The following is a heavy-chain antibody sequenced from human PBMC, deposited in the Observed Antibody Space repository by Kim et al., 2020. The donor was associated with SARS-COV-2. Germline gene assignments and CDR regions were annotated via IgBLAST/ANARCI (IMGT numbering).Heavy chain of an antibody. D-gene: IGHD2-2*02. J-gene: IGHJ6*02. CDR2: ISAYNGNT. CDR3: AREERYCSSTSCYIAGNNYGMDV. CDR1: GYTFTSYG. Sequence: ASVKVSCKASGYTFTSYGISWVRQAPGQGLEWMGWISAYNGNTNYAQKLQGRVTMTTDTSTSTAYMELRSLRSDDTAVYYCAREERYCSSTSCYIAGNNYGMDVWGHGTTVTVSS. V-gene: IGHV1-18*04.